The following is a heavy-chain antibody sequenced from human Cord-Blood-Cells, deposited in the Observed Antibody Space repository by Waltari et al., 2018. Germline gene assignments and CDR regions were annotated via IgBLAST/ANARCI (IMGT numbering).Heavy chain of an antibody. CDR3: ARFEVRLVEWLPSGYFHH. CDR1: GGSISSYY. J-gene: IGHJ1*01. V-gene: IGHV4-59*01. Sequence: QVQLQESGPGLVKPSETLSLTCNVSGGSISSYYWSWIRQPPGKGLEWIGYIYYRGSTNYNLTLKRRVSISVDTSKTPVSLKLSSVTAADTAVYYCARFEVRLVEWLPSGYFHHWGQGTLVTVSS. CDR2: IYYRGST. D-gene: IGHD3-3*01.